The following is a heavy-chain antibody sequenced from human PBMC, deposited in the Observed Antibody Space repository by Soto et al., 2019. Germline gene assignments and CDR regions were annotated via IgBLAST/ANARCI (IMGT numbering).Heavy chain of an antibody. Sequence: PSETLSLTCAVSGYSISSGYYWGWIRQPPAKGLEWIGSIYHSGSTYYNPSLKSRVTISVDTSKNQFSLKLSSVTAADTAVYYCERGDRRNFDFWGQATLVTVYS. CDR1: GYSISSGYY. J-gene: IGHJ4*02. CDR2: IYHSGST. V-gene: IGHV4-38-2*01. D-gene: IGHD3-10*01. CDR3: ERGDRRNFDF.